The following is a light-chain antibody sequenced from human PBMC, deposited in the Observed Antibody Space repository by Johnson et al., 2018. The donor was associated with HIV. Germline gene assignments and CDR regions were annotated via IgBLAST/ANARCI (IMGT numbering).Light chain of an antibody. J-gene: IGLJ1*01. CDR2: DNN. CDR1: SSNIGNNY. Sequence: QSVLTQPPSVSAAPGQKVTISCSGSSSNIGNNYVSWYQQLPGTAPKLLIYDNNKRPSGIPDRFSGSTSGTSATLGITGLQTGDEADYYCGTWDSPLSAPHYVFGTGTNVTVL. CDR3: GTWDSPLSAPHYV. V-gene: IGLV1-51*01.